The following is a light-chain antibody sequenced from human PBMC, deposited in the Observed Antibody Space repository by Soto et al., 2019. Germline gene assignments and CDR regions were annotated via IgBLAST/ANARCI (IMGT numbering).Light chain of an antibody. V-gene: IGLV2-14*03. CDR2: EVS. CDR1: SSDVGGYNF. J-gene: IGLJ1*01. Sequence: QSALTQPASVFGSPGQSITFSCTGTSSDVGGYNFASWYQQHPGKAPKLMIYEVSSRPSGVSNRFSGSKSGNTASLTISGLQPEDEADYYCSSYTTSTTVVFGTGTKVTVL. CDR3: SSYTTSTTVV.